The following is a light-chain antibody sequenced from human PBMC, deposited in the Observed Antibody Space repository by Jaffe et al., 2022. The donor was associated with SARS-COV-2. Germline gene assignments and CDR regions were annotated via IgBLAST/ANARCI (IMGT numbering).Light chain of an antibody. CDR3: QHYASLPLT. CDR1: QGISIF. Sequence: DIQMTQSPSSLSASVGDRVTITCQASQGISIFLNWYQQKPGKAPQLLIYGASNLETGVPSRFSGSGSGTDFTFTISSLQPEDIATYYCQHYASLPLTFGGGTKVEIK. CDR2: GAS. J-gene: IGKJ4*01. V-gene: IGKV1-33*01.